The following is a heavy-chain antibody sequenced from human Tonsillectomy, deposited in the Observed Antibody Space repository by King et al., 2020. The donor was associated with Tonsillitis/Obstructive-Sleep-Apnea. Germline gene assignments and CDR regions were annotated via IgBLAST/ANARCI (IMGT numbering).Heavy chain of an antibody. CDR1: GGSISSYY. CDR2: IYYSGST. D-gene: IGHD2-2*01. V-gene: IGHV4-59*01. CDR3: ARAWNRSSTSKGLFDY. Sequence: QLQESGPGLVKPSETLSLTCTVSGGSISSYYWSWIRQPPGKGLEWIGYIYYSGSTNYNPSLKSRVTISVDTSKNQFSLKLSSVTAADMAVYYCARAWNRSSTSKGLFDYWGQGTLVTVSS. J-gene: IGHJ4*02.